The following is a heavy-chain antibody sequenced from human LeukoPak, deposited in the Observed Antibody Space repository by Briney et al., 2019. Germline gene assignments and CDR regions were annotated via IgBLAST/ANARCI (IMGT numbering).Heavy chain of an antibody. Sequence: PGRSLRLSCAVSGFTFSSYVMHWVRQAPGKGLEWVAIISYNGDNEWYADSVKGRFTISRDNSKNTLYLQMNSLRGEDTAVYYCANKAGSSWYFDYWGQGTLVTVSS. D-gene: IGHD6-13*01. J-gene: IGHJ4*02. CDR2: ISYNGDNE. CDR3: ANKAGSSWYFDY. V-gene: IGHV3-30-3*01. CDR1: GFTFSSYV.